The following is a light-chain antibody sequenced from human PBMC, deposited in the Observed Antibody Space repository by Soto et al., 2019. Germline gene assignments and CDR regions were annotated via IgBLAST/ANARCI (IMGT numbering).Light chain of an antibody. CDR1: QSVSGSAF. CDR2: AAA. V-gene: IGKV3-20*01. CDR3: QLYGSSPQWT. Sequence: EIVLTQSPGTLSLSPGERATLSCRASQSVSGSAFLAWYQQKPGQAPRLLIYAAASRATGIPDRFSGSGSGTDFILTISRLEPEYFAVYYCQLYGSSPQWTFGQGTKVEIK. J-gene: IGKJ1*01.